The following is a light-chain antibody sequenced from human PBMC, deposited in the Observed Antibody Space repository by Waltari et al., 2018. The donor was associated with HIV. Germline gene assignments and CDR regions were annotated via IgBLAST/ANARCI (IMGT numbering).Light chain of an antibody. CDR1: PGPVTRGHH. CDR3: LLSYSGARPAI. V-gene: IGLV7-46*01. CDR2: DTN. Sequence: QAVVTQELALTVSPGGTVTLTCAPSPGPVTRGHHPHWFQQTHRQAPRALIYDTNNKQSWTPARFSGSLLGGKAALTLSDAQPEDEADYFCLLSYSGARPAIFGGGTKLSVL. J-gene: IGLJ2*01.